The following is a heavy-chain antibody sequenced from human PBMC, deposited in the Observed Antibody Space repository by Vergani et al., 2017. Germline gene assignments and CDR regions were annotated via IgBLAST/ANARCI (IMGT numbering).Heavy chain of an antibody. CDR2: ISAYNGNT. V-gene: IGHV1-18*01. CDR1: GYTFTSYG. Sequence: QVQLVQSGAEVKKPGASVKVSCKASGYTFTSYGISWVRQAPGQGLEWMGWISAYNGNTNYAQKLQGRVTMTTDTSTSTAYMELRSLRSDDTAVYYCARWYYYDGSGYYYTDYYYGMDVWGQGTTVTVSS. D-gene: IGHD3-22*01. CDR3: ARWYYYDGSGYYYTDYYYGMDV. J-gene: IGHJ6*02.